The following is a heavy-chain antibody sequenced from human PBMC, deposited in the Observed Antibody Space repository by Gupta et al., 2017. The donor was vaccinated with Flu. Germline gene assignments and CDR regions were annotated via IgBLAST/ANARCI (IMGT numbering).Heavy chain of an antibody. D-gene: IGHD6-13*01. V-gene: IGHV3-13*04. Sequence: EVQLVESGGGLVQPGGSLRLSCSASGFTSSSYDMHWVRQATGRGLEWGSVIGTAGDTNYAGSVKGRFTISRDNVMNSLYLQMNNLEAGDTAVYYCARGRGYTNAFDIWGQGTMVTVS. CDR2: IGTAGDT. CDR3: ARGRGYTNAFDI. J-gene: IGHJ3*02. CDR1: GFTSSSYD.